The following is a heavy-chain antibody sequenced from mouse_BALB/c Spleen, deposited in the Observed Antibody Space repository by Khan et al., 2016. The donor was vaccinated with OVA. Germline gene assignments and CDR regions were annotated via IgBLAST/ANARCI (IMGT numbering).Heavy chain of an antibody. Sequence: LEESGAELAKPGASVKMSCKASGYTFTSYWMHWVKQRPGQGLEWIGYINPSTGYTEYNQKFKDKATLTTDESSSTAYMQLSSLTSEDSAVHYCAASILFYYSLDYWGQGTSVTVSS. CDR2: INPSTGYT. V-gene: IGHV1-7*01. CDR3: AASILFYYSLDY. J-gene: IGHJ4*01. D-gene: IGHD6-1*01. CDR1: GYTFTSYW.